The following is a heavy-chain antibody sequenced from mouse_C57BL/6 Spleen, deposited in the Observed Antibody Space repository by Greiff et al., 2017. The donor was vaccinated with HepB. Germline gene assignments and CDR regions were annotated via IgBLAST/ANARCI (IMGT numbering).Heavy chain of an antibody. CDR1: GYTFTSYW. D-gene: IGHD2-4*01. V-gene: IGHV1-72*01. CDR3: ARREDYDYDEGFAY. J-gene: IGHJ3*01. CDR2: IDPNSGGT. Sequence: QVQLQQPGAELVKPGASVKLSCKASGYTFTSYWMHWVKQRPGRGLEWIGRIDPNSGGTKYNGKFKSKATLTVDKPSSTAYMQLSSLTSEDSAVYYCARREDYDYDEGFAYWGQGTLVTVSA.